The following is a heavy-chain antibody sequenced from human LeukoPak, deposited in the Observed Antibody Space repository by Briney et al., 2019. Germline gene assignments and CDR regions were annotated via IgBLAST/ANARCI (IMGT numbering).Heavy chain of an antibody. CDR2: IRYDGSNK. Sequence: PGGSLRLSCAASGFTFSSYGMHWVRQAPGKGLEWVAFIRYDGSNKYYADSVKGRFTISRDNSKNTLYLQMNSLRAEDTAVYYCAKDTAARWWSRNPFDYWGQGTLVTVSS. CDR1: GFTFSSYG. V-gene: IGHV3-30*02. CDR3: AKDTAARWWSRNPFDY. J-gene: IGHJ4*02. D-gene: IGHD2-15*01.